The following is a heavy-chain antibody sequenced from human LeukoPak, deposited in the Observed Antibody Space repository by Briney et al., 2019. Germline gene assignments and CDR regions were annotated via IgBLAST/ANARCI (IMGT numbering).Heavy chain of an antibody. D-gene: IGHD6-19*01. J-gene: IGHJ4*02. Sequence: SETLSLTCPVSGGSISSYYGSWIRQPPGKGLEWIGYIYYSGSTNYNPSLKSRVTISVDTSKNQFSLKLSSVTAADTAVYYCARGTAVAGTDYWGQGTLVTVSS. CDR3: ARGTAVAGTDY. V-gene: IGHV4-59*01. CDR1: GGSISSYY. CDR2: IYYSGST.